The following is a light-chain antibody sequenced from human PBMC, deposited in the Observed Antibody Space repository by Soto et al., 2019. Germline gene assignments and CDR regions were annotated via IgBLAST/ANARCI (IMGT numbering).Light chain of an antibody. Sequence: QSALTQPASVSGSPGQSIAISCTGTSSDVGAYDFVSWYQQHPDKAPKLLIYEVSNRPSGVSDRFSGSKSVNTATLTISGLQAEDEADYYCSSHTTSNTRVFGTRTKVTVL. CDR1: SSDVGAYDF. CDR2: EVS. CDR3: SSHTTSNTRV. V-gene: IGLV2-14*03. J-gene: IGLJ1*01.